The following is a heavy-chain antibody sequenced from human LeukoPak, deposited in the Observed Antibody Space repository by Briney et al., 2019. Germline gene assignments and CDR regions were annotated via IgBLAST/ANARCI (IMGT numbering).Heavy chain of an antibody. CDR1: GFTFSSYG. D-gene: IGHD6-6*01. J-gene: IGHJ4*02. CDR2: IWYDGSNK. CDR3: ARDSIGPFDY. V-gene: IGHV3-33*01. Sequence: PGRSLRLSCAASGFTFSSYGMHWVRQAPGKGLEWVAVIWYDGSNKYYADSVKGRFTISRDNSKNTLYLQVNSLRAEDTAVYYCARDSIGPFDYWGQGTLVTVSS.